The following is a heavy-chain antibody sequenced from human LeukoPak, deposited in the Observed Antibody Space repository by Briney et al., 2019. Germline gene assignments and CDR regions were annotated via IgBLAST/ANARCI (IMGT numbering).Heavy chain of an antibody. Sequence: SETLSLTCTVSGGSISSSSYYWGWIRQPPGKGLEWIGSIYYSGSTYYTPSLKSRVTISVDTSKNQFSLKLSSVTAADTAVYYCARRVKRRYSGHASGGYFDYWGQGTLVTVSS. CDR1: GGSISSSSYY. D-gene: IGHD5-12*01. CDR3: ARRVKRRYSGHASGGYFDY. J-gene: IGHJ4*02. CDR2: IYYSGST. V-gene: IGHV4-39*01.